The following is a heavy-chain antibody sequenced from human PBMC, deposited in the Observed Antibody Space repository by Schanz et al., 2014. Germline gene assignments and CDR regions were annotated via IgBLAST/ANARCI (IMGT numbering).Heavy chain of an antibody. CDR1: GFMFTKYA. CDR3: AKDIGGAVAAPGYDS. V-gene: IGHV3-23*04. J-gene: IGHJ4*02. D-gene: IGHD2-15*01. CDR2: ISGTGTKT. Sequence: DVQLVESGGGLAQPGGSLRLSCVASGFMFTKYAMNWVRQAPGKGLEWVSGISGTGTKTYYADSVKSRFTISRDNSKNTVFLQMSSLRADDTALYYCAKDIGGAVAAPGYDSWGQGTLVTVS.